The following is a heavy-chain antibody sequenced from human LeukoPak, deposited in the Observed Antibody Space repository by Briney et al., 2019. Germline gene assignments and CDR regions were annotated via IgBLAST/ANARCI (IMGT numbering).Heavy chain of an antibody. CDR2: FDPEDGET. V-gene: IGHV1-24*01. J-gene: IGHJ3*02. CDR1: GYTFTGYY. D-gene: IGHD3-3*01. Sequence: ASVKVSCKASGYTFTGYYMHWVRQAPGKGLEWMGGFDPEDGETIYAQKFQGRVTMTEDTSTDTAYMELSSLRSEDTAVYYCATRYYDFWSGYYIGTFDIWGQGTMVTVSS. CDR3: ATRYYDFWSGYYIGTFDI.